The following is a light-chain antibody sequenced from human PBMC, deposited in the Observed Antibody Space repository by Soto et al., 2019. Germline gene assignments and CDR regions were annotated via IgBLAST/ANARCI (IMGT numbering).Light chain of an antibody. J-gene: IGKJ5*01. CDR2: GAS. Sequence: EIVMTQSPATLSVSPGERATLSCRASQSVSSNLAWYQQKPGQAPRLLIYGASTRATGIPARFSGSVSGTEFTLAISSVQSGDFSVYYCQQYNNWPPVSVGQGTRLEIK. V-gene: IGKV3-15*01. CDR3: QQYNNWPPVS. CDR1: QSVSSN.